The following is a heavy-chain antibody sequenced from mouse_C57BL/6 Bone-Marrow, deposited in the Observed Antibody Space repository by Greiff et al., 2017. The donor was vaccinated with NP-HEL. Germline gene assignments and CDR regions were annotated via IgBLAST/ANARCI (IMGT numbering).Heavy chain of an antibody. V-gene: IGHV5-6*01. CDR3: ARKGGLTGYYFDY. D-gene: IGHD3-2*01. J-gene: IGHJ2*01. Sequence: EVMLVESGGDLVKPGGSLKLSCAASGFTFSSYGMSWVRQTPDKRLEWVATISSGGSYTYYPDSVQGRFTISSDNAKNTLYLQMSSLKSEDTAMDYCARKGGLTGYYFDYWGQGTTLTVSS. CDR1: GFTFSSYG. CDR2: ISSGGSYT.